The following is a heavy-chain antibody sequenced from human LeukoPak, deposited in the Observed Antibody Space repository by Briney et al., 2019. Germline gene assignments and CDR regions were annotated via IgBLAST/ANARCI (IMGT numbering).Heavy chain of an antibody. CDR3: ASGRFRNYGGKVYYYYGMDV. J-gene: IGHJ6*02. D-gene: IGHD4/OR15-4a*01. Sequence: GESLKISCKGSGYSFTSYWIGWVRQMPGKGLEWMEIIYPGDSDTRYSPSFQGQVTISADKSISTAYLQWSSLKASDTAMYYCASGRFRNYGGKVYYYYGMDVWGQGTTVTVSS. V-gene: IGHV5-51*01. CDR1: GYSFTSYW. CDR2: IYPGDSDT.